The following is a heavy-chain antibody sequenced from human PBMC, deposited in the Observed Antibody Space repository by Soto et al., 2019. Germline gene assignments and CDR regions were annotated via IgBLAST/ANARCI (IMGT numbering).Heavy chain of an antibody. CDR1: GFTFSSYA. D-gene: IGHD3-22*01. CDR3: ARDRVESGYPVYFQH. V-gene: IGHV3-23*01. CDR2: ISGSGGST. Sequence: GGSLRLSCAASGFTFSSYAMSWVRQAPGKGLEWVSAISGSGGSTYYADSVKGRFTISRDNSKNTLYLQMNSLRAEDTAVYYCARDRVESGYPVYFQHRGQGTLVTVSS. J-gene: IGHJ1*01.